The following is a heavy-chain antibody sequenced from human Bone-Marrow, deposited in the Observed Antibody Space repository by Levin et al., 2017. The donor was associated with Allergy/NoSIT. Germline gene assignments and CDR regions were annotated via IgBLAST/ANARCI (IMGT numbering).Heavy chain of an antibody. J-gene: IGHJ5*02. CDR1: GFTFSSYW. Sequence: PSETLSLTCAASGFTFSSYWMHWVRQTPGKGLVWVSRINSDGSDTRYADSVKGRFTISRDNAKNTLYLQMNSLRAEDTAVYYCVSCEPPPCGSPTWGQGTLVTVSS. V-gene: IGHV3-74*01. CDR2: INSDGSDT. D-gene: IGHD2-2*01. CDR3: VSCEPPPCGSPT.